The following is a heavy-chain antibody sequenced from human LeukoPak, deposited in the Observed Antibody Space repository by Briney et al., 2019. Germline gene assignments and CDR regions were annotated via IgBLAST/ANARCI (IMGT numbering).Heavy chain of an antibody. D-gene: IGHD5-24*01. J-gene: IGHJ4*02. CDR1: GATFTSYA. CDR2: IIPILGIA. CDR3: ATLEMATISGRGGDY. V-gene: IGHV1-69*04. Sequence: SSVKVSCKASGATFTSYAISWVRQAPGQGLEWMGRIIPILGIANYAQKFQGRVTITADKSTSTAYMELSSLRSEDTAVYYCATLEMATISGRGGDYWGQGTLVTVSS.